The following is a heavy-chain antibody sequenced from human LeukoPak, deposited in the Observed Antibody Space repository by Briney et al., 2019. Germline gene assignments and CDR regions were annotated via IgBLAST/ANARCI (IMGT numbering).Heavy chain of an antibody. CDR1: GYTFTSYG. V-gene: IGHV1-18*01. Sequence: ASVNVSCKASGYTFTSYGISWVRQAPGQGLEWMGWISAYNGNTNYAQKLQGRVTMTTDTSTSTAYMELRSLRSDDTAVYYCARDRVVGATKSYYYYMDVWGKGTTVTVSS. D-gene: IGHD1-26*01. J-gene: IGHJ6*03. CDR2: ISAYNGNT. CDR3: ARDRVVGATKSYYYYMDV.